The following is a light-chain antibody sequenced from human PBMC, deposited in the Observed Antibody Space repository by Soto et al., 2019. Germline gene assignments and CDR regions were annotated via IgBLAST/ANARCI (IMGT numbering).Light chain of an antibody. Sequence: DIVMTQSPDSLAVSLGERATINCKSSQSVLYSSNNKNYLAWYQQKPGQPPKQLIYWASTRESGVPDRFSGSGSRTDFTLTISSLQAEDVAVYYCQQYYSTPWTFGQGTKVEIK. CDR1: QSVLYSSNNKNY. CDR2: WAS. CDR3: QQYYSTPWT. J-gene: IGKJ1*01. V-gene: IGKV4-1*01.